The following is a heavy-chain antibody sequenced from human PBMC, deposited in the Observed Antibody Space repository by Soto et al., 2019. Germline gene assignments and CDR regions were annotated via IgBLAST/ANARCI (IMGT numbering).Heavy chain of an antibody. CDR1: GFTFSSHA. CDR3: AKGRSSGWWYFDY. CDR2: ISGSGSTT. D-gene: IGHD6-19*01. V-gene: IGHV3-23*01. J-gene: IGHJ4*02. Sequence: EVQLLESGGGLVQPGGSQRLSCAASGFTFSSHAMGWVRQAPGKGLEWVSAISGSGSTTYYADSVKGRFTISRDNSKNTLYQQMNSLRAEDTAVYYCAKGRSSGWWYFDYWGQGTLVTVSS.